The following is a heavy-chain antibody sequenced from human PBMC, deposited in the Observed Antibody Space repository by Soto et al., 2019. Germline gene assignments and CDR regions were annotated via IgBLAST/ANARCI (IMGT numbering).Heavy chain of an antibody. J-gene: IGHJ4*02. D-gene: IGHD5-18*01. CDR1: GGSFSGYY. Sequence: TSETLSLTCAVYGGSFSGYYWSWIRQPPGKGLEWIGEINHSGSTNYNPSLKSRVTISVDTSENQFSLKLSSVTAADTAVYYCARAPTWIQLWNKPFDYWGQGTLVTVSS. V-gene: IGHV4-34*01. CDR2: INHSGST. CDR3: ARAPTWIQLWNKPFDY.